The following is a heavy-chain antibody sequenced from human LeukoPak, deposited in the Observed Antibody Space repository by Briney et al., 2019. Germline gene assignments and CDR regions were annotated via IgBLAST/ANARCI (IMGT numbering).Heavy chain of an antibody. V-gene: IGHV1-2*02. D-gene: IGHD6-25*01. J-gene: IGHJ4*02. CDR2: INPNSGGT. CDR1: GYTFTGYY. Sequence: GASVKVSCKASGYTFTGYYMHWVRQAPGQGLEWMGWINPNSGGTNYAQKFQGRVTMTRDTSISTGYMELSRLRSDDTAVYYCARAGGTKSMAADPTLDYWGQGTLVTVSS. CDR3: ARAGGTKSMAADPTLDY.